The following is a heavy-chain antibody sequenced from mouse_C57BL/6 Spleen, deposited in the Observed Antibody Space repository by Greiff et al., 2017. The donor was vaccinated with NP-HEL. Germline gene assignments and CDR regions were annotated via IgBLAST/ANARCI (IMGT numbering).Heavy chain of an antibody. D-gene: IGHD1-1*01. J-gene: IGHJ2*01. CDR1: GFNIKDYY. CDR2: IDPADGET. Sequence: VQLQQSGAELVKPGASVKLSCTASGFNIKDYYMHWVKQRTEQGLEWIGRIDPADGETKYAPKFQGKATLTADTSSNTAYMQLSGLTSEDTAVYTCARDTTVVEDYWGQGTTLTVSS. V-gene: IGHV14-2*01. CDR3: ARDTTVVEDY.